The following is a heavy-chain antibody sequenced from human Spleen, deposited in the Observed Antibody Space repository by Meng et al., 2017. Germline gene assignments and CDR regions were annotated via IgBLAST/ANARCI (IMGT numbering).Heavy chain of an antibody. J-gene: IGHJ4*02. CDR2: IYDSGNT. CDR1: GGFIVSTNS. V-gene: IGHV4-4*02. D-gene: IGHD1-26*01. CDR3: ARVRYTRWDYYFDS. Sequence: QVQLQESGPGLVKPSGTLSLTCAVSGGFIVSTNSWSWVRQTPGKGLEWIGEIYDSGNTNYNPSLKSRVTISVDKSKNQFSLKLSSVTAADTAVYYCARVRYTRWDYYFDSWGQGTLVTVAS.